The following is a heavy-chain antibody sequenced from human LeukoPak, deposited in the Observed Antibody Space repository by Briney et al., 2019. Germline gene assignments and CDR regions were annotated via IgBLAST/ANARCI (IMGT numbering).Heavy chain of an antibody. Sequence: PGGSLRLSCAASGFTFNNYAMNWVRQVPGRGPEWVANVNRDGSETYYLDSVKGRFTISRDNAKNSLYLQMNSLRAEDTAVYYCARNDYGDYHYYYGMDVWGQGTTVTVSS. CDR3: ARNDYGDYHYYYGMDV. J-gene: IGHJ6*02. CDR2: VNRDGSET. D-gene: IGHD4-17*01. CDR1: GFTFNNYA. V-gene: IGHV3-7*01.